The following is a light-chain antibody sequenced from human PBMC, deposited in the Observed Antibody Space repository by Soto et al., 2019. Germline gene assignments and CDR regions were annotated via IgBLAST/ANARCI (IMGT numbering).Light chain of an antibody. V-gene: IGKV1-39*01. CDR2: AAS. Sequence: DIQMTQSPSSLSASEGDRVTLTCRASQTISSYLNWYQQKPGKAPKLLIYAASSLQSGVPSRFSGSGSGTDFTLTISILQPEDFATYYCQQTYITPYTFGQGTKLEIK. J-gene: IGKJ2*01. CDR3: QQTYITPYT. CDR1: QTISSY.